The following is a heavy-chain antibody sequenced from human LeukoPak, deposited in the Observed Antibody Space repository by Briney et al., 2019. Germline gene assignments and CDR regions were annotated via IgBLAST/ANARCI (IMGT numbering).Heavy chain of an antibody. J-gene: IGHJ5*02. Sequence: SETLYLTCAVYGGSFSGYYWSWIRQPPGKGLEWIGEINHSGSTNYNPSLKSRVTISVDTSKNQFSLKLSSVTAADTAVYYCARGGYCSGGSCYPQLYNWFDPWGQGTLVTVSS. D-gene: IGHD2-15*01. CDR3: ARGGYCSGGSCYPQLYNWFDP. CDR1: GGSFSGYY. CDR2: INHSGST. V-gene: IGHV4-34*01.